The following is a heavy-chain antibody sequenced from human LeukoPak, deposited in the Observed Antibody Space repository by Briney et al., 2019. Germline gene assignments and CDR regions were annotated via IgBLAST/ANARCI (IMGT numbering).Heavy chain of an antibody. CDR2: INHSGST. V-gene: IGHV4-34*01. J-gene: IGHJ4*02. Sequence: SETLSLTCTVYGGSFSGYYWSWIRQPPGKGLEWIGEINHSGSTNYNPSLKSRVTISVDTSKNQFSLKLSSVTAADTAVYYCARGGGSYGYYFDYWGQGTLVTVSS. D-gene: IGHD1-26*01. CDR1: GGSFSGYY. CDR3: ARGGGSYGYYFDY.